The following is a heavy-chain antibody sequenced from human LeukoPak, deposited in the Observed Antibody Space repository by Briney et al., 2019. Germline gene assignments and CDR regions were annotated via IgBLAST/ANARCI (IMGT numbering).Heavy chain of an antibody. Sequence: GGSLRLSCAASGFTYSDYTMHWLRQAPVKGLEWVAVISNGGSQKYYGDFVNGRFTISRDDSKNTLYLQMNSLRPEDTAVYYCSRSLRTSWDWFEPWGQGTLVTVSS. J-gene: IGHJ5*02. CDR2: ISNGGSQK. V-gene: IGHV3-30*01. CDR1: GFTYSDYT. D-gene: IGHD2-2*01. CDR3: SRSLRTSWDWFEP.